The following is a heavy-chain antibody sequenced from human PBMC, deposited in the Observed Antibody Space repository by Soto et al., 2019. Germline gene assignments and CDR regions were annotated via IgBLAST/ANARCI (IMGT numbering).Heavy chain of an antibody. V-gene: IGHV1-18*01. D-gene: IGHD3-16*01. J-gene: IGHJ6*02. CDR2: INGYKGNA. CDR1: GYTFTTYG. CDR3: ARMGDVPYYYYGMDV. Sequence: QVQLVQSGAEVRKPGASVTVSCKASGYTFTTYGVSWVRQAPGQGLEWLGWINGYKGNAKYAEKLQGRVTMTTDTSTSTAYMGLRSLRSDATAVYYCARMGDVPYYYYGMDVWGQGTTVTVSS.